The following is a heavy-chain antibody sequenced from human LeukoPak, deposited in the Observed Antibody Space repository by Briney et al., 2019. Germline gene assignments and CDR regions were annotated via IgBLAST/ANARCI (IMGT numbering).Heavy chain of an antibody. V-gene: IGHV3-74*01. D-gene: IGHD5-12*01. CDR3: ARGQSPVGTRFDP. CDR2: INSDGSST. CDR1: GFTFSSYW. J-gene: IGHJ5*02. Sequence: GGSLRLSCAASGFTFSSYWMHWVRQAPGKGLVWVSRINSDGSSTNYADSVKGRFTISRDNAKNTLYLQMDSLRAEDTAVYYCARGQSPVGTRFDPWGQGTLVTVSS.